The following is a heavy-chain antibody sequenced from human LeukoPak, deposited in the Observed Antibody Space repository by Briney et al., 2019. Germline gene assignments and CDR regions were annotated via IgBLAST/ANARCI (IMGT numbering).Heavy chain of an antibody. CDR1: GFTFSSYG. V-gene: IGHV3-30*02. CDR3: AKDRRPNNYHASGTHY. Sequence: GGSLRLSCAASGFTFSSYGMHWVRQAPGKGLEWVAFIRYDGSHKYYADSVKGRFTISRDNSKNTLYLQMNSLRAEDTAVYYCAKDRRPNNYHASGTHYWGQGTLVTVSS. J-gene: IGHJ4*02. D-gene: IGHD3-10*01. CDR2: IRYDGSHK.